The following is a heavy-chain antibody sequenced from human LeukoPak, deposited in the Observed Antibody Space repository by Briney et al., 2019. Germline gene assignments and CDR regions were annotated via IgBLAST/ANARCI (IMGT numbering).Heavy chain of an antibody. Sequence: KPSETLSLTCAAYGGSFSGYYWSWIRQPPGKGLEWIGEINHSGSTNYNPSLKSRVTISVDTSKNQFSLKLSSVTAADTAVYYCARVPQYLIVRGKRNDAFDIWGQGTMVTVSS. CDR2: INHSGST. V-gene: IGHV4-34*01. CDR3: ARVPQYLIVRGKRNDAFDI. J-gene: IGHJ3*02. D-gene: IGHD3-10*01. CDR1: GGSFSGYY.